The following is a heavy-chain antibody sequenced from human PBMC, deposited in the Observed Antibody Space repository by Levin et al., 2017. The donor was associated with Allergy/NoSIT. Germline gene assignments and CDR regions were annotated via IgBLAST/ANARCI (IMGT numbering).Heavy chain of an antibody. Sequence: SETLSLTCTVSGGSTSSSISYWGWIRQAPGKGLEWIGSIYNSGSTYYNPSLKSRVTTSVDTSKNQFSLKLSSVPAADTAVYYCARQCYDILTGYYNFDYWGQGTLVTVSS. CDR2: IYNSGST. CDR3: ARQCYDILTGYYNFDY. V-gene: IGHV4-39*01. CDR1: GGSTSSSISY. D-gene: IGHD3-9*01. J-gene: IGHJ4*02.